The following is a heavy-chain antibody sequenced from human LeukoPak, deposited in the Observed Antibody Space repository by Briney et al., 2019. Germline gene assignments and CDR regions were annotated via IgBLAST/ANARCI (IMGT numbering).Heavy chain of an antibody. CDR1: GFTFSSYA. V-gene: IGHV3-23*01. CDR3: AKHLKPDSSSWYWNFDY. D-gene: IGHD6-13*01. CDR2: ISGSGGST. J-gene: IGHJ4*02. Sequence: GGSLRLSCAASGFTFSSYAMSWVRQAPGKGLEWVSAISGSGGSTYYADSVKGRFTISRDNSKNTLYLQMNSLRAEDTAVYYCAKHLKPDSSSWYWNFDYLGQGTLVTVSS.